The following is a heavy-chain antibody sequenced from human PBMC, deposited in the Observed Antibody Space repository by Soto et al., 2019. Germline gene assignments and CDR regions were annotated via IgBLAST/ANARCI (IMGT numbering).Heavy chain of an antibody. D-gene: IGHD5-12*01. J-gene: IGHJ4*02. CDR3: ASPRREYSGYENGLDFDY. Sequence: GASVKVSCKASGYTFTSYDINWVRQATGQGLEWMGWMNPNSGNTGYAQKFQGRVTMTRNTSMSTAYMELSSLRSEDTAVYYCASPRREYSGYENGLDFDYWGQGTLVTVSS. V-gene: IGHV1-8*01. CDR2: MNPNSGNT. CDR1: GYTFTSYD.